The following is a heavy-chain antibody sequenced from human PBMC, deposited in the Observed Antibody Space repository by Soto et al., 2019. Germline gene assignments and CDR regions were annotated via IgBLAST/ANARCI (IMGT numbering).Heavy chain of an antibody. CDR3: ADSWLTTSY. D-gene: IGHD3-10*01. V-gene: IGHV3-74*01. CDR1: GFTFGNYW. CDR2: VSPDGRTA. Sequence: GGSLRLSCAVSGFTFGNYWMHWVRQAPGKGLVWVSRVSPDGRTATYADSVKGRFTISRDNAKSTLYLQMNSLRAEDTAVYYCADSWLTTSYWGRGTLVTVSS. J-gene: IGHJ4*02.